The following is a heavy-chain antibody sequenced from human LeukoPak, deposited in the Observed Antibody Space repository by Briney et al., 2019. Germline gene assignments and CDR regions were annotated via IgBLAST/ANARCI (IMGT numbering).Heavy chain of an antibody. CDR2: IKKDGSEN. Sequence: GGSLRLSCAASGSTFSSYWMSWVRQAPGKGLEWVANIKKDGSENYYVDSVKGRFTISRDNTKNSLYLQMNSLRAEDTAVYYCTMIEWERWRGWGQGTLVTVSS. CDR1: GSTFSSYW. CDR3: TMIEWERWRG. J-gene: IGHJ4*02. D-gene: IGHD1-26*01. V-gene: IGHV3-7*01.